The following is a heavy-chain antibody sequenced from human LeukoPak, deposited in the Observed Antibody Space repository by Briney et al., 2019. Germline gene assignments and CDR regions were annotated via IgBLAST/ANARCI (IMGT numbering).Heavy chain of an antibody. V-gene: IGHV3-21*01. D-gene: IGHD5-18*01. CDR2: ISSSGSYI. Sequence: GSLRLSCAASGFTFSRNSMNWVRQAPGKGLEWVASISSSGSYIYYAESVKGRFTISRDNAKNSLSLQMNSLRVEDTAVFYCARSRSGFSYGPDAFDIWGQGTMVTVSS. CDR3: ARSRSGFSYGPDAFDI. J-gene: IGHJ3*02. CDR1: GFTFSRNS.